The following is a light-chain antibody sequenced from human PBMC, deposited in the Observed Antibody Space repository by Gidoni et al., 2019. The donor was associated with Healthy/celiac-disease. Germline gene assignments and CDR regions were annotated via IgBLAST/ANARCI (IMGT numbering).Light chain of an antibody. CDR3: SSYTSSSTWV. CDR1: SSDVGGYNH. J-gene: IGLJ3*02. CDR2: DVS. Sequence: QSALTQPASVSGSPGPSITISCTGTSSDVGGYNHVSWYQQHPGKAPKLIIYDVSNRPSGVSNRFSGSKSGNTASLTISGLQAEDETDYYCSSYTSSSTWVFGGGTKLTVL. V-gene: IGLV2-14*03.